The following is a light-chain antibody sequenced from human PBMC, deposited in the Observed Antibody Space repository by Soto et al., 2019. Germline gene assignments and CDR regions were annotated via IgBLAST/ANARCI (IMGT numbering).Light chain of an antibody. CDR1: KSNIGSNE. CDR3: AVWDDSVFGKI. J-gene: IGLJ2*01. Sequence: QSVLTEPPSASGTPGQRVTISCSGSKSNIGSNEVYWYQQLPGTAPKFLIYADSQRPSGVPDRFSASKSGTSASLTISGLRSEDEAEYYCAVWDDSVFGKIFGGGTKVTVL. V-gene: IGLV1-47*02. CDR2: ADS.